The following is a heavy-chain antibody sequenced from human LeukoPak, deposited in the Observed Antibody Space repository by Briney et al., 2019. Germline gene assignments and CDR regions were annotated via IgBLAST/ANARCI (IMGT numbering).Heavy chain of an antibody. J-gene: IGHJ4*02. CDR3: ARCRSGGSCYLDY. D-gene: IGHD2-15*01. Sequence: GGSLRLSCAASGFTFSSYAMHWVRQAPGKGLEWVAVISYDGSNKYYADSVKGRFTISRDNSRNTLYLQMNSLRAEDTAVYYCARCRSGGSCYLDYWGQGTLVTVSS. CDR2: ISYDGSNK. V-gene: IGHV3-30-3*01. CDR1: GFTFSSYA.